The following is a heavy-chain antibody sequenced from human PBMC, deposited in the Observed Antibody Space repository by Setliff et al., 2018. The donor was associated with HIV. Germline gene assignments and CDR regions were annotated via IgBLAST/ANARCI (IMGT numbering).Heavy chain of an antibody. J-gene: IGHJ6*03. CDR2: ISGTSGTM. V-gene: IGHV3-48*01. D-gene: IGHD2-21*01. CDR3: AKDGGDYNLDYYHYMDV. Sequence: PGGSLRLSCAASGFTFSTYSMNWVRQAPGKGLEWVSYISGTSGTMYYADSVKGRFTISRDNAKNNLYLQMNSLRAGDTAMYYCAKDGGDYNLDYYHYMDVWGKGTTVTVSS. CDR1: GFTFSTYS.